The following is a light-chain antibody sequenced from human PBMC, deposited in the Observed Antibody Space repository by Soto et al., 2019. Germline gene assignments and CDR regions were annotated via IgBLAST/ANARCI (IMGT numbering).Light chain of an antibody. CDR1: QNVNSN. Sequence: EIAMTQSPATLSVSPGQRATLSCRASQNVNSNLACYQQKPGHAPSLLMYNVSTRATGFPARFSGSGSGTEFTLTISSLQSEDSAIYYCQQYNTLNTFGQGTKLEIK. J-gene: IGKJ2*01. CDR3: QQYNTLNT. V-gene: IGKV3-15*01. CDR2: NVS.